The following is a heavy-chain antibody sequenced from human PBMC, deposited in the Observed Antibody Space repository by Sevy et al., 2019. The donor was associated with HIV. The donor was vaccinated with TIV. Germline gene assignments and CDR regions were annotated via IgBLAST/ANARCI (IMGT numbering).Heavy chain of an antibody. CDR2: IKQDGSEK. V-gene: IGHV3-7*01. CDR1: GFTFSSYW. CDR3: ARPYRTDPFYYSGSSGYYYPSYFDN. Sequence: GGSLRLSCAASGFTFSSYWMTWVRQAPGKGLEWVANIKQDGSEKFYVDVVKGRFTMSRDNANNSLFLQMISLRAEDTAVYYCARPYRTDPFYYSGSSGYYYPSYFDNWGQGTLVTVSS. J-gene: IGHJ4*02. D-gene: IGHD3-22*01.